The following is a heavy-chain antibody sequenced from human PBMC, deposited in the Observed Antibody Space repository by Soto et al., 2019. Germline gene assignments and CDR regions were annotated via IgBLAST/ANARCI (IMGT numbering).Heavy chain of an antibody. CDR1: GFTFNNYA. Sequence: GGSLRLSCAASGFTFNNYAMVWVRQAPGKGLEWVSAITGSGSDTYYLDSVKGRFTISRDNSKNTLFLQVNSLRAEDTAIYYCAKLGSSAWSPHYYFDYWGQGTLVTVSS. V-gene: IGHV3-23*01. J-gene: IGHJ4*02. CDR3: AKLGSSAWSPHYYFDY. D-gene: IGHD3-10*01. CDR2: ITGSGSDT.